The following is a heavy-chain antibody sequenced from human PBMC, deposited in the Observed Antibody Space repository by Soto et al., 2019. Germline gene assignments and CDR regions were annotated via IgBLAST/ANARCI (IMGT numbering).Heavy chain of an antibody. V-gene: IGHV4-59*01. CDR3: ARLYYYGSGPDAFDI. Sequence: GSLRLSCTVSGGSISSYYWSWIRQPPGKGLEWIGYIYYSGSTNYNPSLKSRVTISVDTSKNQFSLKLSSVTAADTAVYYCARLYYYGSGPDAFDIWGQGTMVTVSS. CDR1: GGSISSYY. J-gene: IGHJ3*02. CDR2: IYYSGST. D-gene: IGHD3-10*01.